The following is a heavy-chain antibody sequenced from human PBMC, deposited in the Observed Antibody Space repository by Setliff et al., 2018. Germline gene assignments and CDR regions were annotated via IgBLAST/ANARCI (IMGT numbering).Heavy chain of an antibody. CDR3: ARGFYYYGSSRWDVLEI. CDR1: GYSLSAYV. D-gene: IGHD3-22*01. J-gene: IGHJ3*02. CDR2: INGASGNT. Sequence: ASVKVSCKASGYSLSAYVMHWVRQAPGQRLEWMGWINGASGNTKYSQKFQGRVTITRDISASTAHMELSSLRSEDTAVYYCARGFYYYGSSRWDVLEIWGQGTMVTVSS. V-gene: IGHV1-3*01.